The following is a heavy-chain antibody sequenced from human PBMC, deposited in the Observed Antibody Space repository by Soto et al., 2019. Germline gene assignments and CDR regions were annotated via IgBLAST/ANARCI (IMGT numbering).Heavy chain of an antibody. CDR1: GFTFGDYA. Sequence: GGSLRLSCTASGFTFGDYAMSWFRQAPGKGLEWVGFIRSKAYGGTTEYAASVKGRFTISRDDSKSIAYLQMNSLKTEDTAVYYCTRDLGYSSSAGYYYGMDVWGQGTTVTVSS. V-gene: IGHV3-49*03. CDR3: TRDLGYSSSAGYYYGMDV. J-gene: IGHJ6*02. CDR2: IRSKAYGGTT. D-gene: IGHD6-6*01.